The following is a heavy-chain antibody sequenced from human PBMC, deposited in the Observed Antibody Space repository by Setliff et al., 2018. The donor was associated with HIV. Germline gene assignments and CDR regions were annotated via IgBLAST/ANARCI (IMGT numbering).Heavy chain of an antibody. CDR2: INTADGGR. Sequence: ASVKVSCKASGYTFTGYYVHWVRQAPGQGPEWMGWINTADGGRRYSQEFQGRFTFTVDSSATTVYMEVNSLRSEDMAVYFCAREGFADGLDLDTWGQGTLVTVSS. CDR3: AREGFADGLDLDT. CDR1: GYTFTGYY. D-gene: IGHD1-1*01. J-gene: IGHJ5*02. V-gene: IGHV1-3*03.